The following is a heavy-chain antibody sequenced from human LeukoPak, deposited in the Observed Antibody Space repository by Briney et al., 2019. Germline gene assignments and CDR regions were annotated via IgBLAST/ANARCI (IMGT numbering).Heavy chain of an antibody. CDR1: GFMFNTYD. D-gene: IGHD1-14*01. Sequence: GGSLRLSCAVSGFMFNTYDVNWVRQVPGRGLEWVSYVSSGGHTLYYADSVRGRFSVSRDSASNSVSLRMNSLRAEDTGIYQCVVLMNHWGQGTPVTVST. CDR2: VSSGGHTL. V-gene: IGHV3-48*03. J-gene: IGHJ4*02. CDR3: VVLMNH.